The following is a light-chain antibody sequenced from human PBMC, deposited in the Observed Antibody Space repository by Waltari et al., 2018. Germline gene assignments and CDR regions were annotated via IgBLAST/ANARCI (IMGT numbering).Light chain of an antibody. CDR2: YAS. V-gene: IGKV1-33*01. J-gene: IGKJ5*01. Sequence: DIQLTQSPSSLSASVGDRVTITCQASQDISKYLNWYQQRPGKSPKLLIYYASNLDFGVPSRFSGRVSGTHFTFTISSLQPEDIATYYCQPHDVVTITFGQGTRLE. CDR3: QPHDVVTIT. CDR1: QDISKY.